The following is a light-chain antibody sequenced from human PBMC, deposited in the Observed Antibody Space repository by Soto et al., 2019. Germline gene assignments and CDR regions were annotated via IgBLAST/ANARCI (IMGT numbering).Light chain of an antibody. J-gene: IGKJ3*01. Sequence: DIQMPQSPSSLSASVGDRVTITCQASQDIRKYLSWYQQKPGRAPKLLIYGASNLETGVPSRFSGSGYGTAFPFTISSLHPEDIATYYCQHYDHLPPFTFGPGTKVAIK. V-gene: IGKV1-33*01. CDR2: GAS. CDR1: QDIRKY. CDR3: QHYDHLPPFT.